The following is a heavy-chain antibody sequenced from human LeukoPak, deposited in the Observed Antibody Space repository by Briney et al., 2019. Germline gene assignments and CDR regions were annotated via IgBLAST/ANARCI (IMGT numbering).Heavy chain of an antibody. V-gene: IGHV4-34*01. J-gene: IGHJ5*02. CDR2: INHSGST. CDR3: ARVRGGNQRNWFDP. D-gene: IGHD1-14*01. CDR1: GGSFSGYY. Sequence: PSETLSLTCAVYGGSFSGYYWSWIRQPPGKGLEWIGEINHSGSTNYNPSLKSRVTISVDTSKNQFSLKLSSVTAADTAVYYCARVRGGNQRNWFDPWGREPWSPSPQ.